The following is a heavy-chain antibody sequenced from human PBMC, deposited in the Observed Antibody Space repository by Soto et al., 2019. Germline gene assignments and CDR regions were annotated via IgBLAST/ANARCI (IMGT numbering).Heavy chain of an antibody. CDR1: GFTFSSYG. D-gene: IGHD4-17*01. Sequence: QVQLVESGGGVVQSGRSLRLSCAASGFTFSSYGMHWVRQAPGKGLEWVAVISYDGSNKYYADSVKGRFTISRDNSKNTLYLQMNSLRAEDTAVYYCAKSHTVTLDYWGQGTLVTVSS. V-gene: IGHV3-30*18. J-gene: IGHJ4*02. CDR3: AKSHTVTLDY. CDR2: ISYDGSNK.